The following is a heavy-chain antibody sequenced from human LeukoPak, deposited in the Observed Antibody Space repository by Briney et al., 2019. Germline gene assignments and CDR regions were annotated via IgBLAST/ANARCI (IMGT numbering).Heavy chain of an antibody. V-gene: IGHV3-21*01. J-gene: IGHJ4*02. CDR2: ISSSSSYI. CDR1: GFTFSSYS. CDR3: ARVGAIYCTNGVCPPFDY. Sequence: GGSLRLSCAASGFTFSSYSVNWVRQAPGKGLEWVSSISSSSSYIYYADSVKGRFTISRDNAKNSLYLQMNSLRAEDTAVYYCARVGAIYCTNGVCPPFDYWGQGTLVTVSS. D-gene: IGHD2-8*01.